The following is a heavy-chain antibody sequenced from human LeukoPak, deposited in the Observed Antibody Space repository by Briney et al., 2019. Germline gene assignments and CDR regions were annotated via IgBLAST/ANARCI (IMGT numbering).Heavy chain of an antibody. CDR2: ISSSGGST. CDR3: AKGKSGYYFDY. Sequence: GGSLRLSCAASGFTFSTYVMSWVRQAPGKGLEWVSAISSSGGSTYYADSVKGRFTVSRDNSKNTLYVQMNSLRAEDTAVYYCAKGKSGYYFDYWGQGTLVTVSS. J-gene: IGHJ4*02. CDR1: GFTFSTYV. D-gene: IGHD5-12*01. V-gene: IGHV3-23*01.